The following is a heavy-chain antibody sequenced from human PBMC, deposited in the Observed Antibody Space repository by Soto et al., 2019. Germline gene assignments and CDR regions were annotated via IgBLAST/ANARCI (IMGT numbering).Heavy chain of an antibody. Sequence: GSGPTLVNPTQTLTLTCTFSGFSLSTSRVGVGWIRQPPGKALEWLAIIYWDDDKRYSPSLESRLAITKDTSKNQVVLTMTNVDPVDTGTYYCAHIMITFGGVSALDAFDFWGQGKMVNVSS. CDR1: GFSLSTSRVG. CDR2: IYWDDDK. V-gene: IGHV2-5*02. D-gene: IGHD3-16*01. J-gene: IGHJ3*01. CDR3: AHIMITFGGVSALDAFDF.